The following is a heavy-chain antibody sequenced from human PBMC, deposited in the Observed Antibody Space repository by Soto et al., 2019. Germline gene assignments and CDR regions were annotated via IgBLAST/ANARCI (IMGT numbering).Heavy chain of an antibody. V-gene: IGHV1-46*01. J-gene: IGHJ4*02. D-gene: IGHD2-21*02. CDR2: ISLYHHST. CDR1: GYTFTDYF. CDR3: ARELYSCGGDCPYYMDY. Sequence: QAQLVQSGAEVKKPGASVRLSCKTSGYTFTDYFINWVRQAPGQGLEWMGIISLYHHSTSYAQKFQGRLTVTNDTSTTTVYMELSSLTSEDTAVYWCARELYSCGGDCPYYMDYWGQGTLVTVSS.